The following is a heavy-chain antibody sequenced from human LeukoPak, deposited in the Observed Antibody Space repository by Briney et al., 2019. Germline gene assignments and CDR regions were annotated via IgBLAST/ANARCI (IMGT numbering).Heavy chain of an antibody. D-gene: IGHD4-23*01. CDR3: ARGFPYGGIHDAFDI. CDR2: IKHDGTDK. J-gene: IGHJ3*02. CDR1: GFTFSNYW. Sequence: SGGSLRLSCAASGFTFSNYWMSWVRQAPGKGLEWVANIKHDGTDKYYVDSVKGRFTISRDNAKNSLYLQMNSLRAEDTAVYYCARGFPYGGIHDAFDIWGQGTMVTVSS. V-gene: IGHV3-7*01.